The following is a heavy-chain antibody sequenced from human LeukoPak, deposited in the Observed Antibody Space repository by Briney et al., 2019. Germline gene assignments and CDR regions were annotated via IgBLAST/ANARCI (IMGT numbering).Heavy chain of an antibody. V-gene: IGHV1-69*05. CDR3: ARDDCSGGSCYSDY. CDR1: GGTFGSYA. Sequence: GASVTVSCKASGGTFGSYAISWVRQAPGQGLEWMGRIIPIFGTANYAQKFQGRVTITTDESTSTAYMELSSLRSENTAVSYCARDDCSGGSCYSDYWGQGTQVTVSS. CDR2: IIPIFGTA. D-gene: IGHD2-15*01. J-gene: IGHJ4*02.